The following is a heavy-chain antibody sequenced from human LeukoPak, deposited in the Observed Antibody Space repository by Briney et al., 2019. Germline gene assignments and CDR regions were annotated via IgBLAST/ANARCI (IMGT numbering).Heavy chain of an antibody. D-gene: IGHD2-2*01. CDR2: ISGSGGST. J-gene: IGHJ4*02. Sequence: GGSLRLSCAASGFTFSNYAMSWVRQAPGKGLEWVSSISGSGGSTYYADSVKGRFTISRDNSKNTVYLQMNSLRSEDTAVYYCARDQRYCSSARCTGFDYWGQGTLVTVSS. CDR1: GFTFSNYA. CDR3: ARDQRYCSSARCTGFDY. V-gene: IGHV3-23*01.